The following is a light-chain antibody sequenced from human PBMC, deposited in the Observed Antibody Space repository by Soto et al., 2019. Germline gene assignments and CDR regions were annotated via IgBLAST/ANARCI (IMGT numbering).Light chain of an antibody. V-gene: IGKV3-20*01. CDR2: GAS. J-gene: IGKJ1*01. Sequence: EIVLTQSPGTLSLSPGERATLSCRASQSVSSSYLAWYQQKPGQAPRLLIYGASSRATGIPDRFSGSGSGTDFTLTSSRLEPEDCEVYYCQQYGSSPRTFGQGTKVEIK. CDR1: QSVSSSY. CDR3: QQYGSSPRT.